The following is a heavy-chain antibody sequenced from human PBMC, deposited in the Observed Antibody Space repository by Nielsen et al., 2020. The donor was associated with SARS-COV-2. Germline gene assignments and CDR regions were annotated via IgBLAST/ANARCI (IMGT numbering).Heavy chain of an antibody. Sequence: GESLKISCAASGFTFSDSYMSWIRQAPGKGLEWVSYITSSGSNMYYSDSVKGRFTISRDNAKNSLYLHMSSLGAEDTAVYYCARHPQGTLDYWGQGTLVTVSS. D-gene: IGHD3-10*01. CDR3: ARHPQGTLDY. CDR2: ITSSGSNM. CDR1: GFTFSDSY. J-gene: IGHJ4*02. V-gene: IGHV3-11*01.